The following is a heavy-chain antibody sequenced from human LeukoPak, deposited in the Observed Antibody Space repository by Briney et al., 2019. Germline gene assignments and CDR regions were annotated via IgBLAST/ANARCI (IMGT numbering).Heavy chain of an antibody. CDR2: INHSGST. Sequence: PSETLSLTCAVYGGSFSGYYWGWIRQPPGKGLEWIGEINHSGSTNYNPSLKSRVTISVDTSKNQFSLKLSSVTAADTAVYYCARVGDIGAFDIWGQGTMVTVSS. D-gene: IGHD3-16*01. J-gene: IGHJ3*02. CDR3: ARVGDIGAFDI. CDR1: GGSFSGYY. V-gene: IGHV4-34*01.